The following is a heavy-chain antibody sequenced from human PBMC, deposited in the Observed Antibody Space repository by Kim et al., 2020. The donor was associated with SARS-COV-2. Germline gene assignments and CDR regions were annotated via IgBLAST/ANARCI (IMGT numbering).Heavy chain of an antibody. CDR3: ARWLGPSSGWKREYYYYGMDV. D-gene: IGHD6-19*01. V-gene: IGHV3-21*01. Sequence: GGSLRLSCAASGFTFSSYSMNWVRQAPGKGLEWVSSISSSRSYIYYADSMKGRFTISRDNAKNSLYLQMNSLRAEDTAVYYCARWLGPSSGWKREYYYYGMDVWGQGTTVTVSS. J-gene: IGHJ6*02. CDR2: ISSSRSYI. CDR1: GFTFSSYS.